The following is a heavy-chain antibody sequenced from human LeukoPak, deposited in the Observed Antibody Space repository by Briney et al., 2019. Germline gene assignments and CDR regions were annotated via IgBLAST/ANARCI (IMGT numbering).Heavy chain of an antibody. CDR3: ARDLGGSGWYVNY. V-gene: IGHV4-59*12. CDR1: GGSISSYY. D-gene: IGHD6-19*01. Sequence: SETLSLTCTVSGGSISSYYWSWIRQPPGKGLEWIGSIYYSGSTYYNPSLKSRVTISVDTSKNQFSLKLSSVTAADTAVYYCARDLGGSGWYVNYWGQGTLVTVSS. CDR2: IYYSGST. J-gene: IGHJ4*02.